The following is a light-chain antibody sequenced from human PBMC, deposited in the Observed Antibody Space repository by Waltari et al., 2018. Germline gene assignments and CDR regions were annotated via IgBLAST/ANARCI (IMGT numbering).Light chain of an antibody. Sequence: QSVLTQPPSASGTPGQRVTMSCSGSSSNIGSNYVYWYQQLPGTAPKLLIYRNDQRPSGVPDRFSGSSSGTSAALAISGLRSEDEADYYCAAWDDSLSGLVVFGGGTKVTVL. J-gene: IGLJ2*01. CDR2: RND. V-gene: IGLV1-47*01. CDR3: AAWDDSLSGLVV. CDR1: SSNIGSNY.